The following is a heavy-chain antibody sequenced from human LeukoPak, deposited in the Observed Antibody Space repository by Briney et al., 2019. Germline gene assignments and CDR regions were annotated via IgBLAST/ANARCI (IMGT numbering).Heavy chain of an antibody. CDR3: ARDNVLRYFD. D-gene: IGHD3-9*01. V-gene: IGHV3-21*01. J-gene: IGHJ4*02. CDR2: VSTGSNYI. Sequence: GGSLRLSCTASGFTFSSYSLNWVRQAPGKGLEWVSSVSTGSNYIYYADSVKGRFTISRDNDKNSLYLQMNSLRVEDTAVYYCARDNVLRYFDWGQGTLVTVSS. CDR1: GFTFSSYS.